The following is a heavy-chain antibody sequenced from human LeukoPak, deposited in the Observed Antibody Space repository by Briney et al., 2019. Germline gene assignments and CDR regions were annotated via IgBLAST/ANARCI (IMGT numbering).Heavy chain of an antibody. V-gene: IGHV3-30-3*01. J-gene: IGHJ4*02. CDR1: GFSLSGYG. CDR2: VSYDGSKK. CDR3: ARVRAAHYYDY. D-gene: IGHD6-6*01. Sequence: GGSLRLSCAASGFSLSGYGMHWVRQAPGKGLEWVAVVSYDGSKKYYADSVKGRFTISRDNSKNTQYLEMNGLKVEDTAVYYCARVRAAHYYDYWGQGTLVTVSS.